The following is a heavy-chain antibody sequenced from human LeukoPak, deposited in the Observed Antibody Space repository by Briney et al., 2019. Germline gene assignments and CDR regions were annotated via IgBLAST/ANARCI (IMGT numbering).Heavy chain of an antibody. CDR1: GYTLTELS. V-gene: IGHV1-24*01. CDR2: FDPEDGET. D-gene: IGHD5-12*01. CDR3: ARDPSNSGYDYLYYFDY. J-gene: IGHJ4*02. Sequence: ASEKVSCKVSGYTLTELSMHWVRQAPGKGLEWMGGFDPEDGETIYAQKFQGRVTMTEDTSTDTAYMELSSLRSEDTAVYYCARDPSNSGYDYLYYFDYWGQGTLVTVSS.